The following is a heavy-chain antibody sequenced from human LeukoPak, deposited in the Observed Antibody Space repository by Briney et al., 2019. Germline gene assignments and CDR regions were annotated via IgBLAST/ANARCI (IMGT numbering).Heavy chain of an antibody. V-gene: IGHV3-23*01. D-gene: IGHD3-22*01. CDR3: AKRGYYYDSSGYYPVDY. CDR2: ISGSGGST. J-gene: IGHJ4*02. Sequence: PGGSLRLSCAASGFTVSDNYMSWVRQAPGKGLERVSAISGSGGSTYYADSVKGRFTISRDNSKNTLYLQMNSLRAEDTAVYYCAKRGYYYDSSGYYPVDYWGQGTLVTVSP. CDR1: GFTVSDNY.